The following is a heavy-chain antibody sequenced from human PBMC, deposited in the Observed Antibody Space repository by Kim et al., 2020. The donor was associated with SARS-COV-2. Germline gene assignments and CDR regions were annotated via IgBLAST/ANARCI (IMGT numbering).Heavy chain of an antibody. V-gene: IGHV4-34*01. J-gene: IGHJ6*02. Sequence: SETLSLTCAVYGGSFSGYYWSWIRQPPGKGLEWIGEINHSGSTNYNPSLKSRVTISVDTSKNQFSLKLSSVTAADTAVYYCARDGSGSHYGMDVWGQGTTVTVSS. CDR3: ARDGSGSHYGMDV. D-gene: IGHD1-26*01. CDR2: INHSGST. CDR1: GGSFSGYY.